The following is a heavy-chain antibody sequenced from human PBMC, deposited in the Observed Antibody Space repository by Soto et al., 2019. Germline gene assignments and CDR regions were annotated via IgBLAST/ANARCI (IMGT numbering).Heavy chain of an antibody. J-gene: IGHJ4*02. D-gene: IGHD1-26*01. V-gene: IGHV1-18*01. Sequence: ASVKVSCKASGYTFTTYGISCVRQAPGQGLEWMGWISPHNGNTNYAQRFQGRVTMTTETSTSTAYMELRSLRSDDTAVYYCARDIVGATPFDYWGQGTLVTVSS. CDR3: ARDIVGATPFDY. CDR2: ISPHNGNT. CDR1: GYTFTTYG.